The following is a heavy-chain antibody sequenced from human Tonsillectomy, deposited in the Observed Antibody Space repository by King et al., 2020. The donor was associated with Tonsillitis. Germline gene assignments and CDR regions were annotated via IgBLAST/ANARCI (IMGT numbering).Heavy chain of an antibody. CDR1: GFTLSNAW. CDR3: AAETTPGDYFASLRDPGGMDV. CDR2: IKSKTDDGTT. Sequence: VQLVESGGGLVKPGGSLRLSCTASGFTLSNAWMRWVRQAPGKGLDWVGRIKSKTDDGTTDYAAPVRGRFTISRDDSRNTLYLQMDSLKTEDTAVYYCAAETTPGDYFASLRDPGGMDVWGQGTTVTVS. D-gene: IGHD2-21*01. V-gene: IGHV3-15*01. J-gene: IGHJ6*02.